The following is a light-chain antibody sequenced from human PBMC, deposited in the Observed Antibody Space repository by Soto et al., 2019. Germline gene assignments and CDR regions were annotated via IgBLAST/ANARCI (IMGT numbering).Light chain of an antibody. CDR1: ETVRTF. J-gene: IGKJ1*01. V-gene: IGKV3-11*01. Sequence: EVVLTQSPATLSLSPGERATLSCRASETVRTFVDWYQQKPGQAPRLLIHGASNRATGIPDRFSGSRSGTDFTLTISNLEPEDFAVYYCQQHSHWPPWTFGQGTRVEIQ. CDR3: QQHSHWPPWT. CDR2: GAS.